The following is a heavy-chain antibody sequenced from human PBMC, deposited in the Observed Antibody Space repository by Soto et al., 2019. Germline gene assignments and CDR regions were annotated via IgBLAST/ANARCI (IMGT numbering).Heavy chain of an antibody. Sequence: EVQLVESGGGLVKPGGSLRLSCAASGFTFSNAWMNWVRQAPGKGLEWVGRIKSKADGGTTDYAAPVKGRFTISRDDSKNTLYLQMNSLKTEDTAVYYCTTVKDYDFWSGYANYYGMDVWGQGTTVTVSS. V-gene: IGHV3-15*07. D-gene: IGHD3-3*01. CDR3: TTVKDYDFWSGYANYYGMDV. CDR2: IKSKADGGTT. J-gene: IGHJ6*02. CDR1: GFTFSNAW.